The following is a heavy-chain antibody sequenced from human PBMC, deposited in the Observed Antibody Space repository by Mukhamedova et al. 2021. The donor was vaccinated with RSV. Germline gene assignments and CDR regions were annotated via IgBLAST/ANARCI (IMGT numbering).Heavy chain of an antibody. J-gene: IGHJ6*02. CDR2: IYHSGST. CDR3: ARGISWSEDGLGGYYGMDV. V-gene: IGHV4-4*02. Sequence: GLEWIGDIYHSGSTNYNPSLTSRVTISVDKSKHQFSLKLSSVTAADTAVYYCARGISWSEDGLGGYYGMDVWGQGTTVTVSS. D-gene: IGHD3-16*01.